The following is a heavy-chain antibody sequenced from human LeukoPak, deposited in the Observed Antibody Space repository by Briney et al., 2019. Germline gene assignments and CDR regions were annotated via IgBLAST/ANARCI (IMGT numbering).Heavy chain of an antibody. J-gene: IGHJ4*02. CDR1: GYTFTGYY. CDR2: INPNSGGT. D-gene: IGHD6-6*01. V-gene: IGHV1-2*02. Sequence: ASVKVSCKASGYTFTGYYMHWVRHAPGQGLEWMGWINPNSGGTNYAQKFQGRVTMTRDTSISTAYMELSRLRSDDTAVYYCARSIAARPYYFDYWGQGTLVTVSS. CDR3: ARSIAARPYYFDY.